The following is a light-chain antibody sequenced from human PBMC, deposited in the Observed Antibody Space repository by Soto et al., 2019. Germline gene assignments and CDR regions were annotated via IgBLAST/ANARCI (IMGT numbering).Light chain of an antibody. CDR3: SSYTSSSTRV. CDR1: SSDVGGYNY. Sequence: HSVLTQPASVSGSPGQSITISCTGTSSDVGGYNYVSWYQQHPGKAPKLMIYEVSNRPSGVSNRFSGSKSGNTASLTISGLQAEDGADYYCSSYTSSSTRVFGGGTKLTVL. CDR2: EVS. J-gene: IGLJ3*02. V-gene: IGLV2-14*01.